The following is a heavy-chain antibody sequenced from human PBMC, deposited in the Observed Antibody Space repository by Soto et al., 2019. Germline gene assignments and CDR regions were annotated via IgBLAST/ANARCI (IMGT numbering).Heavy chain of an antibody. CDR2: ISHDGSIT. V-gene: IGHV3-30*15. CDR1: GFTFSSYA. J-gene: IGHJ6*03. Sequence: QVQLVESGGGVVEPGRSLRLSCAASGFTFSSYAMHWVRQAPGMGLEWVAVISHDGSITYYSDSVKGRFTMSRDNSNNALFLQMSSLRSEDTAIYYCAKDEYWESHFYYFMDLWGRGTTVTVSS. D-gene: IGHD3-16*01. CDR3: AKDEYWESHFYYFMDL.